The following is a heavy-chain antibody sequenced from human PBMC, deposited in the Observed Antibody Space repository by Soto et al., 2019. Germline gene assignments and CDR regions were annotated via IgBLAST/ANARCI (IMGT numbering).Heavy chain of an antibody. J-gene: IGHJ2*01. D-gene: IGHD4-17*01. Sequence: GGSLRLSCVASGFSFNGHYMDWVRQAPGKGLEWVGRIRNKDKSYTTQYAASVKGRFTISRDDSKNSLYLQMNSLKTEDTAVYYCARDNRYGDYWYFDLWGRGTLVAVSS. CDR3: ARDNRYGDYWYFDL. CDR1: GFSFNGHY. V-gene: IGHV3-72*01. CDR2: IRNKDKSYTT.